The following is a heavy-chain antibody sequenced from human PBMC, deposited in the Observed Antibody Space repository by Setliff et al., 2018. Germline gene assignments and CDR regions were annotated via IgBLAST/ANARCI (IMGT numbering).Heavy chain of an antibody. D-gene: IGHD6-25*01. CDR2: VNPGGGSS. V-gene: IGHV1-46*02. J-gene: IGHJ4*02. CDR3: ARAGLAAAGRKGVFDH. CDR1: GYSFNSYY. Sequence: ASVKVSCKASGYSFNSYYMHWVRQAPGQGLEWMGMVNPGGGSSTSTQRFQGRVTMTRDTSTSTVYMELNSLTSDDTAVYYCARAGLAAAGRKGVFDHWGQGTLVTVSS.